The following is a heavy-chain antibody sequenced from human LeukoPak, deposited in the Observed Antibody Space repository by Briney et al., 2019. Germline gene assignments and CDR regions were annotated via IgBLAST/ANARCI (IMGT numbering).Heavy chain of an antibody. CDR2: INHSGST. Sequence: SETLSLTCAVYGGSFSGYYWNWIRQPPGQGLEWIGEINHSGSTNSNPSLKSRVTISVDTSKNQFSLKLSSVTAADTAVYYCARVGYGSVDYWGQGTLVTVSS. CDR3: ARVGYGSVDY. D-gene: IGHD3-10*01. V-gene: IGHV4-34*01. J-gene: IGHJ4*02. CDR1: GGSFSGYY.